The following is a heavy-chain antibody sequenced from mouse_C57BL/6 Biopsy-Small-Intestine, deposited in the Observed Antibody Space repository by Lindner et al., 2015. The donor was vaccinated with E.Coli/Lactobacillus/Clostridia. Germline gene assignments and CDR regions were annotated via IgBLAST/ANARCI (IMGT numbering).Heavy chain of an antibody. CDR1: GYTFTGYW. V-gene: IGHV1-9*01. D-gene: IGHD2-12*01. CDR3: ARRFGYSLDY. Sequence: VQLQESGAELMKPGAPVKLSCKASGYTFTGYWIEWVKQRPGHGLEWVGEILPGSDSTTYNEKFKDKATFTADTSSNTAYMQLSSLTTEDSAIYYCARRFGYSLDYWGQGAALTVSS. CDR2: ILPGSDST. J-gene: IGHJ2*01.